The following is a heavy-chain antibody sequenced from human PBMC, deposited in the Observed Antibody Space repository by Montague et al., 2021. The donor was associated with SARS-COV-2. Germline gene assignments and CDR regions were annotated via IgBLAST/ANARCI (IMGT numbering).Heavy chain of an antibody. V-gene: IGHV3-74*01. J-gene: IGHJ4*02. D-gene: IGHD3-10*01. CDR3: ARVLYYYGRFDY. CDR2: INSDGSST. Sequence: SLRLACAASGFTFSSYSMNWVRQAPGKGLVWVSRINSDGSSTSYADSVKGRFTISRDNAKNTLYLQMNSLRAEDTAVYYCARVLYYYGRFDYWGQGTLVTVSS. CDR1: GFTFSSYS.